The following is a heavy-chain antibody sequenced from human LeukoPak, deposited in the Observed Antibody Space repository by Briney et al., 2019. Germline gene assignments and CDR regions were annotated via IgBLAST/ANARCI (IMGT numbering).Heavy chain of an antibody. CDR1: GFTVSSNY. CDR3: ARVRSGQQLPDY. J-gene: IGHJ4*02. D-gene: IGHD6-13*01. Sequence: GGSLRLSCAASGFTVSSNYMSWVRQAPGKGLEWVSVIYSGGSTYYADSVKGRFTISRDNSKNTLYLQMNSLRAEDTAVYYCARVRSGQQLPDYWGQRTLVTVSS. V-gene: IGHV3-66*01. CDR2: IYSGGST.